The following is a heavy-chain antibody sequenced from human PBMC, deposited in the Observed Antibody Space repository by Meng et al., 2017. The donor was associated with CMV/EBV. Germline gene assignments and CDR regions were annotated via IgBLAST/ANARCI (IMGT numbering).Heavy chain of an antibody. Sequence: AVYGGSFSGSYWSWIRQPPGKGLEWIGEINHSGSTNYNPSLKSRVTISVDTSKNQFSLKLSSVTAADTAVYYCAGFWSGYLRLFDYWGQGTLVTVSS. V-gene: IGHV4-34*01. CDR1: GGSFSGSY. D-gene: IGHD3-3*01. CDR2: INHSGST. CDR3: AGFWSGYLRLFDY. J-gene: IGHJ4*02.